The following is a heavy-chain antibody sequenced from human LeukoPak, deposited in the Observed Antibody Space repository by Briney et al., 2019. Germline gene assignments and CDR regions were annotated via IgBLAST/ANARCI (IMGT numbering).Heavy chain of an antibody. CDR3: ARRGAYCSSTSCYPYNWFDP. Sequence: GESLKISCKGSGYSFTSYWIGWVRQMPGKGLEWMGIINPGDSDTRYSPSFQGQVTISADKSISTAYLQWSSLKASDTAMYYCARRGAYCSSTSCYPYNWFDPWGQGTLATVSS. V-gene: IGHV5-51*01. D-gene: IGHD2-2*01. CDR2: INPGDSDT. CDR1: GYSFTSYW. J-gene: IGHJ5*02.